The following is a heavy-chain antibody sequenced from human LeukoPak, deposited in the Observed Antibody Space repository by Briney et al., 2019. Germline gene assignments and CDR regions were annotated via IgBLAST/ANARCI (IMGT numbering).Heavy chain of an antibody. Sequence: ASVKVSCKASGGNFSSYGITWVRQPPGQGLEWMGRVVPILGIANYAQKFQGRVTITADKSTTIAYMELSSLRSEDTAVYYCARECYYDSCGYFNSKVYAFDIWGQGTMVTVSS. J-gene: IGHJ3*02. V-gene: IGHV1-69*04. D-gene: IGHD3-22*01. CDR2: VVPILGIA. CDR1: GGNFSSYG. CDR3: ARECYYDSCGYFNSKVYAFDI.